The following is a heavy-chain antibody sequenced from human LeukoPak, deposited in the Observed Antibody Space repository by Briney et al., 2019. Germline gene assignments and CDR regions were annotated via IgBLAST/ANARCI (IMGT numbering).Heavy chain of an antibody. Sequence: QSGGSLRLSCAASAFTFNSYAMSWVRQAPGKGLEWVSAISGSGANTYYADSVKGRFTISRDNSKNTLYLQMNSLRAEDTAVYYCAKCRVGAANFDYWGQGTLVTVSS. CDR1: AFTFNSYA. CDR2: ISGSGANT. CDR3: AKCRVGAANFDY. V-gene: IGHV3-23*01. D-gene: IGHD1-26*01. J-gene: IGHJ4*02.